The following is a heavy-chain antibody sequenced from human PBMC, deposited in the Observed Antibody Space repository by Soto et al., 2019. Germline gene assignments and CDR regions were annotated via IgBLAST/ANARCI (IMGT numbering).Heavy chain of an antibody. CDR1: GFTFSSYS. J-gene: IGHJ5*02. V-gene: IGHV3-21*01. CDR3: ARGGLAYCGGDCYSAKYWFDP. D-gene: IGHD2-21*02. CDR2: ISSSSSYI. Sequence: EVQLVESGGGLVKPGGSLRLSCAASGFTFSSYSMNWVRQAPGKGLEWVSSISSSSSYIYYADSVKGRFTISRDNAKNSLYLQMNSVRAEDTAVYYCARGGLAYCGGDCYSAKYWFDPWGQGTLVTVSS.